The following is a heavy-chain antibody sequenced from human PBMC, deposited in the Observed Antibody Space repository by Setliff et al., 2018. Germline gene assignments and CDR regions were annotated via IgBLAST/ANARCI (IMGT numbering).Heavy chain of an antibody. CDR1: GLSYINDW. CDR2: INPHGSEK. CDR3: FGAGTCSY. D-gene: IGHD3-10*01. V-gene: IGHV3-7*01. Sequence: PGGSLRLSCTASGLSYINDWVSWVRPAPGKGLEWLASINPHGSEKYYADSVKGRFTISRDNAKNSLSLQMNNLRTEDTAVYYCFGAGTCSYWGQGTLVTVSS. J-gene: IGHJ4*02.